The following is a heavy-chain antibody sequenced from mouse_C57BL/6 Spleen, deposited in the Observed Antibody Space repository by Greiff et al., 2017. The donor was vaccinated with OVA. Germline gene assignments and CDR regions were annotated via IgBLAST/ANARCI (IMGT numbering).Heavy chain of an antibody. CDR2: IWSGGST. CDR3: ARNDAMDY. J-gene: IGHJ4*01. Sequence: VQLVESGPGLVQPSQSLSITCTVSGFSLTSYGVHWVRQSPGKGLEWLGVIWSGGSTDYNAAFISRLGISKDNSKSQVFFKMNSLQADDTSIDYCARNDAMDYWGQGTSVTVSS. V-gene: IGHV2-2*01. CDR1: GFSLTSYG.